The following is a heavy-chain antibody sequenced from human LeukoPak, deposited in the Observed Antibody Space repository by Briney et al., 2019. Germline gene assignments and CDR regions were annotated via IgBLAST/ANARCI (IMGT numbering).Heavy chain of an antibody. J-gene: IGHJ4*02. CDR3: ARTFYSSGTGVPIYY. CDR1: GFTFSSYA. V-gene: IGHV3-30-3*01. CDR2: ISYDGSNK. D-gene: IGHD6-19*01. Sequence: PGGSLRLSCAASGFTFSSYAMHWVRQAPGKGLEWVAVISYDGSNKYYADSVKGRFTISRDNSKNTPYLQMNSLRAEDTAVYYCARTFYSSGTGVPIYYWGQGTLVTVSS.